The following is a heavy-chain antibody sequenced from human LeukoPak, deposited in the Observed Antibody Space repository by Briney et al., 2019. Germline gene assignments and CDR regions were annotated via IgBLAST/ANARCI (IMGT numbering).Heavy chain of an antibody. CDR3: ARGRQQQLVYYYYYMDV. CDR2: IKPDGSET. CDR1: GFSFSTYY. J-gene: IGHJ6*03. V-gene: IGHV3-7*01. D-gene: IGHD6-13*01. Sequence: GGSLRLSCAASGFSFSTYYMTWVRQAPGKGLEWVAHIKPDGSETYYVDSVKGRFTISRDNAKNSLYLQMNSLRAEDTAVYYCARGRQQQLVYYYYYMDVWGKGTTVTVSS.